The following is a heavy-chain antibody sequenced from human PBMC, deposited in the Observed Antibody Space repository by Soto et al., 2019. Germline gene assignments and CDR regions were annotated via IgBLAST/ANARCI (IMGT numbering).Heavy chain of an antibody. CDR2: IKQDGSEK. J-gene: IGHJ5*02. V-gene: IGHV3-7*03. Sequence: GGSLRLSCAASGFTFSSYWMSWVRQAPGKGLEWVANIKQDGSEKYYVDSVKGRFTISRDNAKNALYLQMNSLRAEDTAVYYCARDSDCSGGSCYPGAGWFDPWGQGTLVTVSS. CDR3: ARDSDCSGGSCYPGAGWFDP. CDR1: GFTFSSYW. D-gene: IGHD2-15*01.